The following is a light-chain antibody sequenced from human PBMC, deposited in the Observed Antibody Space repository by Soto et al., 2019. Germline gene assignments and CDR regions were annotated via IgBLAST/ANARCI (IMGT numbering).Light chain of an antibody. Sequence: QSALTQPASVSGSPGQSITISCTGTSSDVGSYNYVSWYQQHPGKAPKLMIFDVTNRPSGVSNRFSGSKSGNTASLTISGLQTEDEADYYCSSYVSSSSDMLFGGGTKLTVL. CDR3: SSYVSSSSDML. V-gene: IGLV2-14*03. CDR2: DVT. J-gene: IGLJ3*02. CDR1: SSDVGSYNY.